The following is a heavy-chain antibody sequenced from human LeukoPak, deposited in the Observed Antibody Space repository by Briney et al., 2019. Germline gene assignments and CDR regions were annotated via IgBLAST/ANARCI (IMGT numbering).Heavy chain of an antibody. J-gene: IGHJ4*02. Sequence: PSETLSLACTVSGGSISSSSYYWGWIRQPPGKGLEWIGSIYYSGSTYYNPSLKSRVTISVDTSKNQFSLKLSSVTAADTAVYYCARRVAAAGRAFDYWGQGTLATVSS. CDR2: IYYSGST. CDR3: ARRVAAAGRAFDY. CDR1: GGSISSSSYY. D-gene: IGHD6-13*01. V-gene: IGHV4-39*01.